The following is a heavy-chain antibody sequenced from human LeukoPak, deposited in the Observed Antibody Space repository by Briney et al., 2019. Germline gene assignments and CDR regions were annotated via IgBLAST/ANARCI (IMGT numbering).Heavy chain of an antibody. CDR3: VRMFSGPLDY. CDR1: GFTVSSNY. Sequence: GGSLRLSCAASGFTVSSNYMSWVRQAPGKGLEWVSYISSSSSYTNYADSVKGRFTISRDDAKNTLYLQMNSLRAEDTAVYYCVRMFSGPLDYWGQGTLVTVS. CDR2: ISSSSSYT. V-gene: IGHV3-11*06. D-gene: IGHD3-10*02. J-gene: IGHJ4*02.